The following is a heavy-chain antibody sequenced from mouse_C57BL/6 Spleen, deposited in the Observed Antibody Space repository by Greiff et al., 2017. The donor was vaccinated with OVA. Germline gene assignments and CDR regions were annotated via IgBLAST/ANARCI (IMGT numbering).Heavy chain of an antibody. CDR1: GYAFSSYW. CDR3: ARGGTETWGDY. V-gene: IGHV1-80*01. J-gene: IGHJ2*01. Sequence: VKVVESGAELVKPGASVKISCKASGYAFSSYWMNWVKQRPGKGLEWIGQIYPGDGDTNYNGKFKGKATLTADKSSSTAYMQLSSLTSEDSAVYVCARGGTETWGDYWGQGTTLTVSS. CDR2: IYPGDGDT. D-gene: IGHD4-1*01.